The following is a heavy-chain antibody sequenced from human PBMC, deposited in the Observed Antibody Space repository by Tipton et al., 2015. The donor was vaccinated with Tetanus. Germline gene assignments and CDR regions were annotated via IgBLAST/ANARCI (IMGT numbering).Heavy chain of an antibody. CDR1: GGLITTGGYS. D-gene: IGHD5-18*01. J-gene: IGHJ4*02. V-gene: IGHV4-30-2*01. CDR2: IYQTDST. CDR3: VRGRGLGAYSFGFEY. Sequence: TLSLTCALSGGLITTGGYSWGWIRQTPGQGLEWIGYIYQTDSTYYNPSLRSRLTTSISRSKNQFSLKLTSVTAADTAVYYCVRGRGLGAYSFGFEYWGQGAQVIVSS.